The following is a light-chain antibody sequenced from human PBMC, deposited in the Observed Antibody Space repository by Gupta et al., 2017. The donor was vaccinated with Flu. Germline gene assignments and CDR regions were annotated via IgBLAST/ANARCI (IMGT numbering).Light chain of an antibody. CDR1: SSNIGNNY. CDR2: ENN. J-gene: IGLJ2*01. CDR3: GTGDSSRSAWR. Sequence: QSVLTQPPSVSAAPGQKVTISCSGSSSNIGNNYVSWYQQLPGTAPKLLIYENNKRPSGIPDRFSGSKSGTSATLGITGLQTGDEADYYCGTGDSSRSAWRFGGGTKLTVL. V-gene: IGLV1-51*02.